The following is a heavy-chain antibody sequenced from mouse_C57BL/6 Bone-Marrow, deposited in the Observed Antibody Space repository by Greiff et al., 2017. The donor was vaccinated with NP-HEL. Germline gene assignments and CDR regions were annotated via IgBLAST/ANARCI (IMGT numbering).Heavy chain of an antibody. V-gene: IGHV1-81*01. CDR3: ARSDIYYDPYAMDY. D-gene: IGHD2-4*01. CDR1: GYTFTSYG. CDR2: IYPRSGNT. J-gene: IGHJ4*01. Sequence: VQLQQSGAELARPGASVKLSCKASGYTFTSYGISWVKQRTGQGLEWIGEIYPRSGNTYYNEKFKGKATLTADKSSSTAYMELRSLTSEDSAVYFCARSDIYYDPYAMDYWGQGTSVTVSS.